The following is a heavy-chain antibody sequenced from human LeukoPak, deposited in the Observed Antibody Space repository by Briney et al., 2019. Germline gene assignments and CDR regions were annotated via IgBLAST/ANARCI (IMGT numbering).Heavy chain of an antibody. Sequence: GGSLRLSCAASGFTFSSYGMHWVRQAPGKGLEWVAVISYDGSNKYYADSVKGRFTISRDNSKNTLYLQMNSLRAEDTAVYYCASDDYGDPNWAYWGQGTLVTVSS. V-gene: IGHV3-30*03. CDR1: GFTFSSYG. D-gene: IGHD4-17*01. J-gene: IGHJ4*02. CDR3: ASDDYGDPNWAY. CDR2: ISYDGSNK.